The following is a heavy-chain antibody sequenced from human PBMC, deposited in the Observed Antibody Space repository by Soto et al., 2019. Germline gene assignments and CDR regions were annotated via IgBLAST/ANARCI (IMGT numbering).Heavy chain of an antibody. CDR1: GFSFSSYG. J-gene: IGHJ4*02. V-gene: IGHV3-33*01. Sequence: GGSLRLSCAASGFSFSSYGMHWVRQAPGKGLEWVAVIWYDGSNKYYADSVKGRFTISRDNSKNTLYLQMNSLRAEDTAVYYCARDTYYYGSGSQPADYWGQGTLVTVSS. CDR3: ARDTYYYGSGSQPADY. D-gene: IGHD3-10*01. CDR2: IWYDGSNK.